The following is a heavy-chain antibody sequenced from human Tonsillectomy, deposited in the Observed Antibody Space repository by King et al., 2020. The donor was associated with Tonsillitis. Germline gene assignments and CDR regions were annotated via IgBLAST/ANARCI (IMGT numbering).Heavy chain of an antibody. CDR3: AKGAQGILMAGSGAFDY. J-gene: IGHJ4*02. V-gene: IGHV3-23*04. CDR2: ISGSGDST. D-gene: IGHD6-19*01. Sequence: DVQLVESGGGLVQPGGSLRLSCAASGFTFSSYAMTWVRQAPGKGLEWVSTISGSGDSTYYADSVKGRFTISRDNSKNTLYVQMNSLRAEDTAVYYCAKGAQGILMAGSGAFDYWGQGTLVTVSS. CDR1: GFTFSSYA.